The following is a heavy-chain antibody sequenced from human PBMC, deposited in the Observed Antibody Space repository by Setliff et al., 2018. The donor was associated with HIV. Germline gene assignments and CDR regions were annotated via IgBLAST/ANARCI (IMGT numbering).Heavy chain of an antibody. J-gene: IGHJ4*02. CDR2: ITAGNGDT. Sequence: GASVKVSCKASGYTFHYYDIHWVRQAPGQGLEWMGRITAGNGDTKYSQKFQDRVTLTSDMSANTVYRDLTTLRSEDTAVYYCASPMFYDGKVVWGQGTPVTVSS. CDR3: ASPMFYDGKVV. D-gene: IGHD3-22*01. V-gene: IGHV1-3*01. CDR1: GYTFHYYD.